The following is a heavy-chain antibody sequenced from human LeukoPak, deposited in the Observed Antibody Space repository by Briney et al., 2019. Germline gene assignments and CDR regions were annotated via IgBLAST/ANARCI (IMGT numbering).Heavy chain of an antibody. CDR1: GYTFTGYY. CDR2: INPNSGGT. V-gene: IGHV1-2*06. J-gene: IGHJ2*01. Sequence: GASVKVSCKASGYTFTGYYIHWVRQAPGQGLEWMGRINPNSGGTNYAQKFQGRITMTRDTSISPAYMELSRLRSDDTAVYYCAREYSSSPWYFDLWGRGTLVTVSS. CDR3: AREYSSSPWYFDL. D-gene: IGHD6-6*01.